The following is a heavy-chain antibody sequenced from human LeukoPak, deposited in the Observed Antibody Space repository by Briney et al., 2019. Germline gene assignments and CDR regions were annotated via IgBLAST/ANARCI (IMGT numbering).Heavy chain of an antibody. CDR1: GFTFSSYA. J-gene: IGHJ3*02. V-gene: IGHV3-15*01. CDR3: TTAPYYYDSSGAFDI. D-gene: IGHD3-22*01. CDR2: IKSKTDGGTT. Sequence: GGSLRLSCAASGFTFSSYAMSWVRQAPGKGLEWVGRIKSKTDGGTTDYAAPVKGRFTISRDDSKNTLYLQMNSLKTEDTAVYYCTTAPYYYDSSGAFDIWGQGTMVTVSS.